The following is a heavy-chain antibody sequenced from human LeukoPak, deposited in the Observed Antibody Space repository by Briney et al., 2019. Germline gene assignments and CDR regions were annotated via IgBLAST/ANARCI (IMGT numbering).Heavy chain of an antibody. Sequence: PGGSLRLSCAASGFTFSSYGMHWVRQAPGKGLEWVAVISYDGSNKYYADSVKGRFTISRDNSKNTLYLQMNSLRAEDTAVYYCAKDGVNYYGPGGGYFDYWGQGTLVTVSS. CDR2: ISYDGSNK. D-gene: IGHD3-10*01. CDR1: GFTFSSYG. V-gene: IGHV3-30*18. CDR3: AKDGVNYYGPGGGYFDY. J-gene: IGHJ4*02.